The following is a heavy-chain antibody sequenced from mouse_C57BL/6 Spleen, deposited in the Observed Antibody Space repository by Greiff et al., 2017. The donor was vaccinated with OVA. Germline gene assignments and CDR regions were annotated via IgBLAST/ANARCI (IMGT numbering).Heavy chain of an antibody. V-gene: IGHV1-69*01. CDR2: IDPSDSYT. Sequence: QVQLQQPGAELVIPGASVKLSCKASGYTFTSYWMHWVKQRPGQGLEWIGEIDPSDSYTNYNQKLKGKSTLTVDKSSSTAYMQLSSLTSEGSAVYYCARSHEGFAYWGQGTLVTVSA. J-gene: IGHJ3*01. CDR1: GYTFTSYW. CDR3: ARSHEGFAY.